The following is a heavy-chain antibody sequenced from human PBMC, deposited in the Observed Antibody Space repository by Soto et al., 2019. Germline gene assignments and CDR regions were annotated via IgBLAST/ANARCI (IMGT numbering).Heavy chain of an antibody. CDR1: VGSIISNSYY. V-gene: IGHV4-39*01. CDR3: ARHAAYDQVWGKSDGSDY. Sequence: SETLSLTCPVSVGSIISNSYYCDWIRQPPGKGLEWIGSMYYSGATYHNPSLQSLVTISVDTSKNQFSLHLSSVTAADTAVYYCARHAAYDQVWGKSDGSDYWGQGTLVTVSS. CDR2: MYYSGAT. J-gene: IGHJ4*02. D-gene: IGHD3-16*01.